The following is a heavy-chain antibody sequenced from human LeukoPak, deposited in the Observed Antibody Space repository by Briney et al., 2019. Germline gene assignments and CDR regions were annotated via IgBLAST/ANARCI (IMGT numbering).Heavy chain of an antibody. D-gene: IGHD2-21*01. J-gene: IGHJ4*02. Sequence: GGSLRLSCAASGFTFSSYGMHWVRQAPGKGLEWVAVISYDGSNKYYADSVKGRFTISRDNSKNTLYLQMNSLRAEDTAVYYCAKDALYVVHIDYWGQGTLVTVSS. V-gene: IGHV3-30*18. CDR2: ISYDGSNK. CDR3: AKDALYVVHIDY. CDR1: GFTFSSYG.